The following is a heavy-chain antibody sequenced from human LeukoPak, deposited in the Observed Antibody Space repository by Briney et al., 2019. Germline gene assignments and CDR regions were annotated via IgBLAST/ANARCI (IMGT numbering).Heavy chain of an antibody. CDR2: IRYDGSNK. Sequence: GGSLRLSCAASGFTFSSYGMHWVRQAPGKGLEWVACIRYDGSNKYYADSVKGRFTISRDNSKNTLYLQMNSLRAEDTAVYYCAKDIRLSPSYYMDVWGKGTTVTVSS. CDR3: AKDIRLSPSYYMDV. V-gene: IGHV3-30*02. J-gene: IGHJ6*03. CDR1: GFTFSSYG.